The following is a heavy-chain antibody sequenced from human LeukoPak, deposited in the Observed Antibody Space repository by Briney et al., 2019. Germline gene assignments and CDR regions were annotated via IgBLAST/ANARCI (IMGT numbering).Heavy chain of an antibody. CDR1: GFTFSSYA. CDR2: ISGSGGST. Sequence: PGGSLRFSCAASGFTFSSYAMSWVRQAPGKGLEWVSAISGSGGSTYYADSVKGRFTISRDNSKNTLYLQMNSLRAEDTAVYYCAKSPMVRGVPWFDPWGQGTLVTVSS. V-gene: IGHV3-23*01. D-gene: IGHD3-10*01. J-gene: IGHJ5*02. CDR3: AKSPMVRGVPWFDP.